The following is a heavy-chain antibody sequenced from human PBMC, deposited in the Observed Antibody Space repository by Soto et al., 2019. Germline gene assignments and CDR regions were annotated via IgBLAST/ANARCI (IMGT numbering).Heavy chain of an antibody. CDR1: GFSLSRAW. CDR3: AREDFWSFA. J-gene: IGHJ5*02. CDR2: INKDATT. Sequence: EVQLAESGGGFVEPGGSLRLSCVVSGFSLSRAWMDWVRQVPGKGLVWVSRINKDATTTYADSVKGRFTLSRDTAKNTLYLQMNSLRAEDTALYYCAREDFWSFAWGQGTLVTVSS. V-gene: IGHV3-74*01. D-gene: IGHD3-3*01.